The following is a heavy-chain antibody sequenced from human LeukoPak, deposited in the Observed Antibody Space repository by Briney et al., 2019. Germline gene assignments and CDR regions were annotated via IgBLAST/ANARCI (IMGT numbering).Heavy chain of an antibody. D-gene: IGHD6-25*01. J-gene: IGHJ4*02. V-gene: IGHV3-23*01. CDR1: GFTFSSYA. Sequence: GGSLRLSCAASGFTFSSYAMSWVRQAPGKGLEWVSGISGSGGSTYYADSVKGRFTITRDNSKNTLYLQMNSLRAEDTAVYYCAILYSSGWYVGYWGQGTLVTVSS. CDR3: AILYSSGWYVGY. CDR2: ISGSGGST.